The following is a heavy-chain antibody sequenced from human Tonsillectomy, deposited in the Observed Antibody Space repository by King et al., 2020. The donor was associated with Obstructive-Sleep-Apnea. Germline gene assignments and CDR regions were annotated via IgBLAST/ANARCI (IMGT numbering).Heavy chain of an antibody. J-gene: IGHJ4*02. CDR2: IYPGDSDT. V-gene: IGHV5-51*01. CDR1: GYSFTDYW. D-gene: IGHD5-12*01. CDR3: ARLPGGYGLSYFDY. Sequence: GQLVQSGAEVKKPGESLRISCENSGYSFTDYWIAWVRQMPGKGLEWMGIIYPGDSDTRYSPSFQGQVTIPADKSISTAYLQWSSLKASDTAMYYCARLPGGYGLSYFDYWGQGTLVTVSS.